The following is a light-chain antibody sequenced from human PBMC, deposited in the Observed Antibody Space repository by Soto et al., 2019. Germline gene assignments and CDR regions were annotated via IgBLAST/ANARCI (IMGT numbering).Light chain of an antibody. J-gene: IGKJ4*01. CDR3: QEYYSTPLT. CDR1: QSLLLSSGNNY. CDR2: WAS. V-gene: IGKV4-1*01. Sequence: DIVLTQSPLSLPVTPGESASISCKASQSLLLSSGNNYLDWYQQKPGQPPKLLIYWASTRESGVPDRFSGSGSGTDFTLTISSLQAEDVAVYYRQEYYSTPLTFGGGTKVDIK.